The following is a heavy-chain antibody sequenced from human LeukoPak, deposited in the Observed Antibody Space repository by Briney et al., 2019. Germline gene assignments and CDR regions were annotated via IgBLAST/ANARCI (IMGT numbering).Heavy chain of an antibody. CDR3: ARETTTIFGVVPYYFDY. Sequence: GGSLRLSCAASGFTFSNAWMSWVRQAPGKGLEWVSSISSSSSYKYYADSVKGRFTISRDNAKNSLYLQMNSLRAEDTAVYYCARETTTIFGVVPYYFDYWGQGTLVTVSS. V-gene: IGHV3-21*01. CDR1: GFTFSNAW. CDR2: ISSSSSYK. D-gene: IGHD3-3*01. J-gene: IGHJ4*02.